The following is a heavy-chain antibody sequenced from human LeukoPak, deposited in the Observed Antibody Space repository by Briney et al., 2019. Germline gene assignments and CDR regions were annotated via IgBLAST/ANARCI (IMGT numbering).Heavy chain of an antibody. Sequence: SETLSLTCTVSGGSISSYYWSWIRQPPGKGLEWIGYIYYSGSTNYNPSLKSRVTISVDTSKNQFSLKLSSVTAADTAVYYCARVRSPDIQYRGADWYFDLWGRGTLVTVSS. V-gene: IGHV4-59*01. CDR3: ARVRSPDIQYRGADWYFDL. D-gene: IGHD4-11*01. CDR1: GGSISSYY. CDR2: IYYSGST. J-gene: IGHJ2*01.